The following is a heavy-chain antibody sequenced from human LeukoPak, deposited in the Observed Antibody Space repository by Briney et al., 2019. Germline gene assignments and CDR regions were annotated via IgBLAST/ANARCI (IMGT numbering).Heavy chain of an antibody. Sequence: SQTLSLTCTVSGGSISSGSYYWGWIRQPAGKGLEWIGRIYTSGSTNYNPSLKSRVTISVDTSKNQFSLKLSSVTAADTAVYYCARDRVTTVTRLSSWYFDLWGRGTLVTVSS. CDR3: ARDRVTTVTRLSSWYFDL. D-gene: IGHD4-17*01. CDR2: IYTSGST. J-gene: IGHJ2*01. V-gene: IGHV4-61*02. CDR1: GGSISSGSYY.